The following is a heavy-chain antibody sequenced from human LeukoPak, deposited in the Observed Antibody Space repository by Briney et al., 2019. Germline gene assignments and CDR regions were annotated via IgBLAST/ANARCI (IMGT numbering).Heavy chain of an antibody. CDR2: IYSDESDGTT. J-gene: IGHJ4*02. CDR3: ARAEFRGDGFDY. CDR1: GFTFSSYS. Sequence: PGGSLRLSCAASGFTFSSYSMNWVRQAPGKGLEWVAVIYSDESDGTTYYANSVRGRFTISRENSQNSVYLQMNSLRPEDTAVYYCARAEFRGDGFDYWGQGALLRVSS. D-gene: IGHD7-27*01. V-gene: IGHV3-66*01.